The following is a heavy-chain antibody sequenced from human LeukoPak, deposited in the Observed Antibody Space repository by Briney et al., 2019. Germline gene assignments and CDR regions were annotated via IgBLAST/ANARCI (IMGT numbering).Heavy chain of an antibody. CDR3: ARHYSP. CDR1: GGSISSSYYY. V-gene: IGHV4-39*01. D-gene: IGHD4-11*01. J-gene: IGHJ5*02. Sequence: SEALSLTCTVSGGSISSSYYYWGWIRQPPGKGLEWIGSIYSSGSTYYNPSLKSRVTISVDTSKNQFSLKLTSVTAADTAVYYCARHYSPWGQGTLVTVSS. CDR2: IYSSGST.